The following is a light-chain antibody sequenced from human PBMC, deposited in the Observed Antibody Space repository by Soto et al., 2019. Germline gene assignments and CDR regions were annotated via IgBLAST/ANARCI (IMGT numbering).Light chain of an antibody. Sequence: EIVLAQSPGTLSLSPGERATLSFRASQSVTNSFLAWYQQKPGQAPRLLIYGASRRATGIPDRFTGSGSGTDFTLTISRLEPEDFAVYYCQQYVSSPWAFGHGTKVEI. CDR1: QSVTNSF. CDR3: QQYVSSPWA. CDR2: GAS. J-gene: IGKJ1*01. V-gene: IGKV3-20*01.